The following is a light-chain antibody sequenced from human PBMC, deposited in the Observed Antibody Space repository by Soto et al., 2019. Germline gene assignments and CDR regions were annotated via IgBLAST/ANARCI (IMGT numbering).Light chain of an antibody. V-gene: IGKV1-33*01. Sequence: DIQMTQSPSSLPASVGDRVTIACQASQDINTFLNWYQQRPGEAPKLLIFHTSNLEAGVPSRFSGSGSGTSFTFTISSLQPEDFATYYCQQYGTLPYTFGQGTKVDI. J-gene: IGKJ2*01. CDR1: QDINTF. CDR2: HTS. CDR3: QQYGTLPYT.